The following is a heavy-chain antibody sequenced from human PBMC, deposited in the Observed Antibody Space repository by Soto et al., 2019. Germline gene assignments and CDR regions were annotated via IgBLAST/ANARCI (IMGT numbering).Heavy chain of an antibody. CDR2: IYTSGST. CDR1: GVPISTDDYY. D-gene: IGHD6-6*01. V-gene: IGHV4-61*02. Sequence: SETLSLTCTVSGVPISTDDYYWSWIRQPAGKGLEWIGRIYTSGSTNYNPSLKSRVTMSVDTSKNQFSLKLSSVTAADTAVYFCARDGGRSSSDYWGQGTLVTVS. J-gene: IGHJ4*02. CDR3: ARDGGRSSSDY.